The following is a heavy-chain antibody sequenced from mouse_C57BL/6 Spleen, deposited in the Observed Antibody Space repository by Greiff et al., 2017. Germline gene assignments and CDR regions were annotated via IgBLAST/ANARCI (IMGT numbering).Heavy chain of an antibody. Sequence: DVHLVESGGGLVQPKGSLKLSCAASGFSFNTYAMNWVRQAPGKGLEWVARIRCKSNNYATYYADSVKDRFTISRDDSESMLYLQMNNLKTEDTAMYYCVRRSNSYAMDYWGQGTSVTVSS. CDR1: GFSFNTYA. D-gene: IGHD2-5*01. CDR2: IRCKSNNYAT. J-gene: IGHJ4*01. CDR3: VRRSNSYAMDY. V-gene: IGHV10-1*01.